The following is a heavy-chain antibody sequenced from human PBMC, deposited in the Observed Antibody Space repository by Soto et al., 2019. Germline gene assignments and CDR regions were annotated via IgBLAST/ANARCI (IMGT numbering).Heavy chain of an antibody. Sequence: QVQLQESGPGLVKPSQTLSLTCTVSGDSISNGGYYWSWIRLHPGKGLEWIGYIYYGGRSYYNPSLKSRINMSVETSKNQISLRLSAVTAADTAIYYCAKMLNYWGQGALVTVSS. CDR2: IYYGGRS. V-gene: IGHV4-31*03. CDR3: AKMLNY. D-gene: IGHD2-8*01. J-gene: IGHJ4*02. CDR1: GDSISNGGYY.